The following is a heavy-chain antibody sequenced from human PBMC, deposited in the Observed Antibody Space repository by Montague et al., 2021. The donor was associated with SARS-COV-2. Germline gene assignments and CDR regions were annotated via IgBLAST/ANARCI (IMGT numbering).Heavy chain of an antibody. CDR3: ARDPWRITIFGVVTRYGMGV. V-gene: IGHV4-61*01. CDR1: GGSVSSGSYY. CDR2: IYYSGST. Sequence: SETLSLTCIVSGGSVSSGSYYWSWIRQPPGKGLEWIGYIYYSGSTNYXPSLKSRVTISVDTSKNQFSLKLSSVTAADTAVYYCARDPWRITIFGVVTRYGMGVWGQGTTVTVSS. J-gene: IGHJ6*02. D-gene: IGHD3-3*01.